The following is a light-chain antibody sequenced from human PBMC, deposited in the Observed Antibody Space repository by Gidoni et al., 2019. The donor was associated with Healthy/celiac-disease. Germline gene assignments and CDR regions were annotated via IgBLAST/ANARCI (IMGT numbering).Light chain of an antibody. CDR1: SSNIGAVYD. J-gene: IGLJ2*01. CDR3: QSYDSSLSGHVV. V-gene: IGLV1-40*01. Sequence: QSVLTQPPSVSGAPGQRVTISCTGSSSNIGAVYDVHWYQQLPGTAPKPPTYGNSNRPSGVPDRFSGSKSGTSASLAIAGLQAEDEADYYCQSYDSSLSGHVVFGGGTKLTVL. CDR2: GNS.